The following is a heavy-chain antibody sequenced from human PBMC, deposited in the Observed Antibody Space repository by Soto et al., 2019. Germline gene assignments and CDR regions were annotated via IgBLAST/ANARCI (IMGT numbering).Heavy chain of an antibody. CDR1: GGSISSYY. D-gene: IGHD4-17*01. CDR2: IYYSGST. V-gene: IGHV4-59*01. Sequence: PSETLSLTCTVSGGSISSYYWSWIRQSPGKGLEWIGYIYYSGSTNYNPSLKSRVTISVDTSKNQFSLKLSSVTAADTAVYYCARAPLGRLRWPIFDYWGQGTLVTVSS. CDR3: ARAPLGRLRWPIFDY. J-gene: IGHJ4*02.